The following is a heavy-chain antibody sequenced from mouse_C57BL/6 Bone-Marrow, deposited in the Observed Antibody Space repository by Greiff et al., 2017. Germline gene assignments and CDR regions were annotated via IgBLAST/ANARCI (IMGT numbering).Heavy chain of an antibody. CDR2: IYPSDSET. V-gene: IGHV1-61*01. Sequence: VQLQQSGAELVRPGSSVKLSCKASGYTFTSYWMDWVKQRPGQGLEWIGNIYPSDSETHYNQKFKDKATLTVDKSSSTAYMQLSSLTSEDSAVYYCARGFIYYDYDVSPYFDYWGQGTTLTVSS. J-gene: IGHJ2*01. CDR3: ARGFIYYDYDVSPYFDY. CDR1: GYTFTSYW. D-gene: IGHD2-4*01.